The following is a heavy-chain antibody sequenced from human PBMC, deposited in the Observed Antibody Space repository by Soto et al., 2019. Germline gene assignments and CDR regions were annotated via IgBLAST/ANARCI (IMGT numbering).Heavy chain of an antibody. Sequence: SETLSLTCPVSGCSIRSYYWSWIRQPPGKGLEWIGYIYYSGITNYNPSLKSRVTISVDTSKNQFSLKLSSVTAADMAVYYCARSDGRYWGQGTLVTVS. J-gene: IGHJ4*02. V-gene: IGHV4-59*01. CDR3: ARSDGRY. CDR1: GCSIRSYY. CDR2: IYYSGIT.